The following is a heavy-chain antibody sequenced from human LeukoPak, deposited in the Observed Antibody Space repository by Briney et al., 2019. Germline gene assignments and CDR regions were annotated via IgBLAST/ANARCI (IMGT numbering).Heavy chain of an antibody. CDR3: ARSLGDRVPAALY. CDR2: IYHSGST. J-gene: IGHJ4*02. V-gene: IGHV4-30-2*01. CDR1: GGSISSGGYY. D-gene: IGHD2-2*01. Sequence: PSETLSLTCTVSGGSISSGGYYWSWIRQPPGKGLEWIGYIYHSGSTYYNPSLKSRVTISVDRSKNQFSLKLSSVTAADTAVYYCARSLGDRVPAALYWGQGTLVTVSS.